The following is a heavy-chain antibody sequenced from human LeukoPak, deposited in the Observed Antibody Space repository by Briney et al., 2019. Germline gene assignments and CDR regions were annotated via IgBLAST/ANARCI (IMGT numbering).Heavy chain of an antibody. CDR2: IKSKTDGGTT. CDR3: AKVRAPSGWFNSDY. CDR1: GFTFSNAW. V-gene: IGHV3-15*01. D-gene: IGHD6-19*01. J-gene: IGHJ4*02. Sequence: GGSLRLSCAASGFTFSNAWMSWVRQAPGKGLEWVGRIKSKTDGGTTDYAAPVKGRFTISRDDSKNTLYLQMNSLKTEDTAVYYCAKVRAPSGWFNSDYWGQGTLVTVSS.